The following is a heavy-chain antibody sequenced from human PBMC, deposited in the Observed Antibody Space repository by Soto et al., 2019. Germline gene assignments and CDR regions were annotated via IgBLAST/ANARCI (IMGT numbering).Heavy chain of an antibody. CDR3: ARLTTEDSIDY. J-gene: IGHJ4*02. Sequence: ASVKVSCKASGGTFSSYTISWVRQAPGQGLEWMGRIIPILGIANYAQKFQGRVTITADKSTSTAYMELSSLRSEDTAVYYCARLTTEDSIDYWGQGTLVTVSS. CDR1: GGTFSSYT. D-gene: IGHD4-17*01. CDR2: IIPILGIA. V-gene: IGHV1-69*02.